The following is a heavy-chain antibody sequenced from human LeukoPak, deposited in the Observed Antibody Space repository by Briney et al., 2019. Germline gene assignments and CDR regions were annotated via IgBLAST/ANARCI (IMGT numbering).Heavy chain of an antibody. CDR2: IWYDGSNK. CDR1: GFTFRNHG. Sequence: GGSLRLSCAASGFTFRNHGMYWVRQAPGKGLEWVAVIWYDGSNKYYGDSVKGRFTISRDNSKNSLYLQMNSLRAEDTAVYYCARDPTYYYDSSGYYGMDVWGQGTTVTVSS. V-gene: IGHV3-33*01. J-gene: IGHJ6*02. CDR3: ARDPTYYYDSSGYYGMDV. D-gene: IGHD3-22*01.